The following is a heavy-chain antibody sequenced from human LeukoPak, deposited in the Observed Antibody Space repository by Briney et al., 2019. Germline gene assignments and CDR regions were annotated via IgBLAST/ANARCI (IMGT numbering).Heavy chain of an antibody. V-gene: IGHV4-59*01. CDR2: IYYSGYT. CDR1: GGSISPYY. D-gene: IGHD3-10*01. J-gene: IGHJ6*03. Sequence: TSETLSLTCSVSGGSISPYYWSWIRQPPGKGLEWIGYIYYSGYTNYNPSLKSRVTISVDTSKNQFSLKLSSVTAADTAVYYCARTTMVRGTYYMDVWGKGTTVTISS. CDR3: ARTTMVRGTYYMDV.